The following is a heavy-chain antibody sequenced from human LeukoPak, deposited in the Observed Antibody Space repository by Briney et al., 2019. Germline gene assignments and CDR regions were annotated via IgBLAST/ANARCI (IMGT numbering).Heavy chain of an antibody. CDR2: IYHSGST. CDR3: ARDLRVPAAMGDAFDI. Sequence: KPSETLSLTCAVSGGSISSGNWWRWVRQPPGKGLEWIGEIYHSGSTNYNPSLKSRVTISLDKSKNQFSLKLNSVTAADTAVYYCARDLRVPAAMGDAFDIWGQGTMVTVSS. V-gene: IGHV4-4*02. D-gene: IGHD2-2*01. J-gene: IGHJ3*02. CDR1: GGSISSGNW.